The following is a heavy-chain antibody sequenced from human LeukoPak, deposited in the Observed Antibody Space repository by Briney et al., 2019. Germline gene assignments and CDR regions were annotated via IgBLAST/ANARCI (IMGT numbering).Heavy chain of an antibody. D-gene: IGHD6-19*01. CDR1: GFTFNIYP. CDR3: ARGNVAVARNLIDF. V-gene: IGHV3-30*04. CDR2: ALYDGSST. Sequence: GGSLRLSCAASGFTFNIYPMHWVRQAPGEGPEWVAVALYDGSSTDYADSVKGRFTMSRDNAKNTLYLQMNSLRPEDTGIYYCARGNVAVARNLIDFWGQGTLVTVSS. J-gene: IGHJ4*02.